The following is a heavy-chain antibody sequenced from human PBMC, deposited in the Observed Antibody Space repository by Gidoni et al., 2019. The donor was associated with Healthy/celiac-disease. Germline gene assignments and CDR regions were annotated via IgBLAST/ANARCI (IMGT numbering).Heavy chain of an antibody. V-gene: IGHV3-23*01. D-gene: IGHD2-2*01. CDR2: ISGSGGST. CDR1: GFTFSSYA. J-gene: IGHJ6*02. CDR3: AKDFHCSSTSCPARSYYYYGMDV. Sequence: EVQLLESGGGLVQPGGSLRLSCAASGFTFSSYAMSWVRQAPGKGLEWVSAISGSGGSTYYADSVKGRFTISRDNSKNTLYLQMNSLRAEDTAVYYCAKDFHCSSTSCPARSYYYYGMDVWGQGTTVTVSS.